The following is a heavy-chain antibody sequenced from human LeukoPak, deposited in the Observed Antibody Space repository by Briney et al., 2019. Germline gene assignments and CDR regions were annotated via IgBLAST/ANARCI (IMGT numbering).Heavy chain of an antibody. J-gene: IGHJ6*02. CDR3: ARGSGYDILTGYYGGAYYYYGMDV. Sequence: GGSLRLSCAASGFNFNDYGMHWVRQAPGKGLEWVAIIWHDGNNKYYADSVRGRFTISRDNSKNTLYLEMNSLRADDTAVYYCARGSGYDILTGYYGGAYYYYGMDVWGQGTTVTVSS. CDR2: IWHDGNNK. D-gene: IGHD3-9*01. CDR1: GFNFNDYG. V-gene: IGHV3-33*01.